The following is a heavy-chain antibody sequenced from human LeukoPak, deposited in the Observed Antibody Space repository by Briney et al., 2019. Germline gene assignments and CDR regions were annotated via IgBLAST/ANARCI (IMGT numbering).Heavy chain of an antibody. CDR2: ISYDGSNK. D-gene: IGHD4-23*01. J-gene: IGHJ4*02. V-gene: IGHV3-30*03. CDR1: GFTFSSYG. CDR3: ASTVVDY. Sequence: AGGSLRLSCAASGFTFSSYGMHGVRQAPGKGLEWVAVISYDGSNKYYADSVKGRFTISRDNSKNTLYLQMNSLRAEDTAVYYCASTVVDYWGQGTLVTVSS.